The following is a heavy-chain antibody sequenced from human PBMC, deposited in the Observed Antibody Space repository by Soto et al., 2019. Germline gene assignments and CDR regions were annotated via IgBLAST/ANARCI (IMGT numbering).Heavy chain of an antibody. J-gene: IGHJ4*02. V-gene: IGHV3-23*01. CDR1: GFTFSDYY. CDR3: AKDRLSFDY. CDR2: ISGSGSST. Sequence: GGSLRLSCAAFGFTFSDYYMSWIRQAPGKGLEWVSAISGSGSSTYYADSVKGRFTISRDNSKNTLYLQMNSLRAEDTAVYYCAKDRLSFDYWGQGTLVTVSS.